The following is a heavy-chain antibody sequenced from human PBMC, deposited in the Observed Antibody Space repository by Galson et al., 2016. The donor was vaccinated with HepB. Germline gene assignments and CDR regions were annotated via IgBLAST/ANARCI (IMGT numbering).Heavy chain of an antibody. V-gene: IGHV4-39*02. CDR1: GDSIGSSSYH. J-gene: IGHJ4*02. CDR3: ATVPGWESGIYDH. D-gene: IGHD1-26*01. Sequence: SETLSLTCRVSGDSIGSSSYHWAWIRQPPGKGLEWIGSIYYVGRAYYRSSLKSRLTISLDPAKNHISLNLTSVTAADTAVYYCATVPGWESGIYDHWGQGTLVSLSS. CDR2: IYYVGRA.